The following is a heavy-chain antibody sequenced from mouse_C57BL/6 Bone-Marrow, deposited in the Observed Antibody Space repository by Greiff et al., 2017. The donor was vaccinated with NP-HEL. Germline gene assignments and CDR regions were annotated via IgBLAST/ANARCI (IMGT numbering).Heavy chain of an antibody. J-gene: IGHJ3*01. V-gene: IGHV1-50*01. CDR1: GYTFTTYW. Sequence: QVQLQQPGAELVKPGASVKLSCKASGYTFTTYWMQWVKQRPGQGLEWIGEIDPSDSYTNYNQKFKGKATLTVDTSSSTANMQLSSLTSEDSAVYYCARKAYYGRSYRFAYGGQGTLVTVSA. D-gene: IGHD1-1*01. CDR3: ARKAYYGRSYRFAY. CDR2: IDPSDSYT.